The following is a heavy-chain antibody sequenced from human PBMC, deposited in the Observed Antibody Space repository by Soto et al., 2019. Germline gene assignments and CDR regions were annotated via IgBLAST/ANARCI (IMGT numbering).Heavy chain of an antibody. D-gene: IGHD3-10*01. CDR1: GFTFSSYW. CDR2: IKQDGSEK. V-gene: IGHV3-7*05. Sequence: PGGSLRLSCAASGFTFSSYWMSWVRQAPGKGLEWVANIKQDGSEKYYVDSVKGRFTISRDNAKNSLYLQMNSLRAEDTAVYYCAARAGRRASNYYGMDVWGQGTTVTVSS. CDR3: AARAGRRASNYYGMDV. J-gene: IGHJ6*02.